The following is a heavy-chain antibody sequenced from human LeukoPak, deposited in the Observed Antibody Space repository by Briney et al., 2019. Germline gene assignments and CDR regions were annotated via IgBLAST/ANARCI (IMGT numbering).Heavy chain of an antibody. J-gene: IGHJ4*02. CDR1: GFTFSSYA. V-gene: IGHV3-23*01. Sequence: GGSLRLSCAASGFTFSSYAMSWVRQAPGKGLEWVSAISGSGGSTYYADSVKGRFTISRDNSKNTLYLQMNSLRAEDTAVYYCAKACSDSSGYYFSCGDYWGQGTLVTVSS. CDR3: AKACSDSSGYYFSCGDY. CDR2: ISGSGGST. D-gene: IGHD3-22*01.